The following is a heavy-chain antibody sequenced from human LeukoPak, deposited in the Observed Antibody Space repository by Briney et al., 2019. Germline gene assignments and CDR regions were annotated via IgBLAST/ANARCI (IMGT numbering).Heavy chain of an antibody. D-gene: IGHD1-1*01. Sequence: PGGSLRLSCAASGFTFSSYAMSWVRQAPGKGLEWVSAISGSGGSTYYADSVKGRSTISRDNSKNTLYLQINSLRAEDTAVYYGAKGYEGAFDIWGQGTMVTVSS. J-gene: IGHJ3*02. CDR1: GFTFSSYA. CDR2: ISGSGGST. CDR3: AKGYEGAFDI. V-gene: IGHV3-23*01.